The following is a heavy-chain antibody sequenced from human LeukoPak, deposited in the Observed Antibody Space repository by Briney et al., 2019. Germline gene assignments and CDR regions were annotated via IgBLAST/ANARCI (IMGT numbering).Heavy chain of an antibody. CDR2: IKQDGSEK. J-gene: IGHJ4*02. D-gene: IGHD6-19*01. CDR1: GFTFSSYW. V-gene: IGHV3-7*01. Sequence: GGSLRLSCAASGFTFSSYWMSWVRQAPGKGLEWVAHIKQDGSEKYYVDSVRGRFTISRDNAKNSLYLQMNSLSAEDTAVYYCAKGGLKGSGSYFDYWGQGTLVTVSS. CDR3: AKGGLKGSGSYFDY.